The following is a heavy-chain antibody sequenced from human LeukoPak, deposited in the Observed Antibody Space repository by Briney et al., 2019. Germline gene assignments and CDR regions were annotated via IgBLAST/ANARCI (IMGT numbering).Heavy chain of an antibody. Sequence: SETLSLTCTVSGYSISSGYYWGWIRQPPGKGLEWIGSIYHSGSTNYNPSLKSRVTISVDKSKNQFSLKLSSVTAADTAVYYCARDSYSSGWPFDYWGQGTLVTVSS. D-gene: IGHD6-19*01. CDR1: GYSISSGYY. CDR2: IYHSGST. J-gene: IGHJ4*02. V-gene: IGHV4-38-2*02. CDR3: ARDSYSSGWPFDY.